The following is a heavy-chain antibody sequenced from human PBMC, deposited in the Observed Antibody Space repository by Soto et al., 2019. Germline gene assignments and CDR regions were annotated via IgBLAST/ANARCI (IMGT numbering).Heavy chain of an antibody. J-gene: IGHJ3*02. CDR1: GGTFSSYT. D-gene: IGHD5-18*01. Sequence: ASVKVSCKASGGTFSSYTISWVRQAPGQGLEWMGRIIPILGIANYAQKFQGRVTITADKSTSTAYMELSSLRSEDTAVYYCARENVDTAMGGPGNYAFDIWGQGTMVTVSS. CDR2: IIPILGIA. CDR3: ARENVDTAMGGPGNYAFDI. V-gene: IGHV1-69*02.